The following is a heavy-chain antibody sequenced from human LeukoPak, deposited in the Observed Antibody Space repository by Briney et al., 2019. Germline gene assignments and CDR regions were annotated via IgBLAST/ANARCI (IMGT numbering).Heavy chain of an antibody. CDR2: ISCDGSNK. CDR1: GFTFSLYN. J-gene: IGHJ4*02. CDR3: AKDRRWPEGIEY. D-gene: IGHD5-24*01. V-gene: IGHV3-30*18. Sequence: PGGSLRLSCAASGFTFSLYNMNWVRQAPGKGLEWVAVISCDGSNKYYADSVKGRFTISRDNSRNTLYLQMSSLRAEDTAVYYCAKDRRWPEGIEYWGQGTLVTVSS.